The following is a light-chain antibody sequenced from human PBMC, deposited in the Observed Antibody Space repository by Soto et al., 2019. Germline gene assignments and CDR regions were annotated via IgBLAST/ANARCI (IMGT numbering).Light chain of an antibody. CDR2: EVS. CDR1: SSDIGNYDF. Sequence: QSVLTQPASVSGSPGQSITTSCTGTSSDIGNYDFVSWYQQVPGTAPKAMIYEVSSRPSGVSNRFSGSKSGNTASLTISGLQAEDEAYYYCSSYTTSTSFILFGGGTKGTVL. CDR3: SSYTTSTSFIL. V-gene: IGLV2-14*01. J-gene: IGLJ2*01.